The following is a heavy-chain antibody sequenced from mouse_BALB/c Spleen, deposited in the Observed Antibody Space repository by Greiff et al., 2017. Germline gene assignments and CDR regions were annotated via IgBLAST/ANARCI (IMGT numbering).Heavy chain of an antibody. CDR3: ARRKGYDYAMDY. CDR2: INPYNGDT. Sequence: EVQLQQSGPELVKPGASVKISCKASGYSFTGYFMNWVMQSHGKSLEWIGRINPYNGDTFYNQKFKGKATLTVDKSSSTAHMELRSLASEDSAVYYCARRKGYDYAMDYWGQGTSVTVSS. CDR1: GYSFTGYF. V-gene: IGHV1-20*02. D-gene: IGHD2-2*01. J-gene: IGHJ4*01.